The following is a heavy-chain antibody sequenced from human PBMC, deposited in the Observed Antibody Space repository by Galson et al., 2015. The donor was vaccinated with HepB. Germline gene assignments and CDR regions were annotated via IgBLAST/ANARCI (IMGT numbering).Heavy chain of an antibody. V-gene: IGHV3-30*04. CDR2: ISYDGSNK. CDR1: GFTFSSYA. CDR3: ARAVAGTEYFQH. D-gene: IGHD6-19*01. Sequence: LRLSCAASGFTFSSYAMHWVRQAPGKGLEWVAVISYDGSNKYYADSVKGRFTISRDNSKNTLYLQMNSLRAEDTAVYYCARAVAGTEYFQHWGQGTLVTVSS. J-gene: IGHJ1*01.